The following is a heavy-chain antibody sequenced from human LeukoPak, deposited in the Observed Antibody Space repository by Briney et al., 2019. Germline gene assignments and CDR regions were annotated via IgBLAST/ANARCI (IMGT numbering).Heavy chain of an antibody. CDR1: GGSISGGGYS. CDR2: TYHSGST. CDR3: ARGLYDDTSY. V-gene: IGHV4-30-2*01. Sequence: ARTLSLTCAVSGGSISGGGYSWSWIRQPPGKGLEWIGYTYHSGSTYYNPSLKSRVTISVDRSKNQFSLKLNSVTAADTAVYYCARGLYDDTSYWGQGTLVTVSS. J-gene: IGHJ4*02. D-gene: IGHD3-9*01.